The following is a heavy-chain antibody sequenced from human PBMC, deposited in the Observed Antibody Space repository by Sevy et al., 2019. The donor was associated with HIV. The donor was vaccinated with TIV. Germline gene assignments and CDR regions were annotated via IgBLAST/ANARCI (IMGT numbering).Heavy chain of an antibody. D-gene: IGHD2-8*02. J-gene: IGHJ6*02. CDR3: AKRRVQSGLSGGGANYGMDV. V-gene: IGHV3-23*01. CDR2: LIGGGSRT. Sequence: GGSLRLSCAASGFPFSNFAMSWVRQAPGKGLEWVSTLIGGGSRTYYADSVTGRFSISRDNSRNTLYLQTNSLRAEYTAIYYCAKRRVQSGLSGGGANYGMDVCGRGTTVTVSS. CDR1: GFPFSNFA.